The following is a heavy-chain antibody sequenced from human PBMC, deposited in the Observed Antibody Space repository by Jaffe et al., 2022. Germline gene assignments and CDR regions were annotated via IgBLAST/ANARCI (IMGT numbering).Heavy chain of an antibody. Sequence: QVQLVQSGAEVKKPGASVKVSCKASGYTFTGYYMHWVRQAPGQGLEWMGRINPNSGGTNYAQKFQGRVTMTRDTSISTAYMELSRLRSDDTAVYYCATDNYDILTGYPYDYYYYYMDVWGKGTTVTVSS. D-gene: IGHD3-9*01. CDR1: GYTFTGYY. CDR2: INPNSGGT. CDR3: ATDNYDILTGYPYDYYYYYMDV. J-gene: IGHJ6*03. V-gene: IGHV1-2*06.